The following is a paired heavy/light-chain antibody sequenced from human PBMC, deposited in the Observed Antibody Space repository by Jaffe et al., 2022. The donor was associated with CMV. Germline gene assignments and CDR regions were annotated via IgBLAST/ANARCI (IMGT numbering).Light chain of an antibody. CDR2: EVS. Sequence: QSALTQPASVSGSPGQSITISCTGTSSDVGSYNLVSWYQQHPGKAPKLMIYEVSKRPSGVSNRFSGSKSGKTASLTISGLQAEDEADYYCCSYASSSSFYVVFGGGTKLTVL. CDR3: CSYASSSSFYVV. CDR1: SSDVGSYNL. J-gene: IGLJ2*01. V-gene: IGLV2-23*02.
Heavy chain of an antibody. Sequence: EVQLVQSGAEVKKPGESLKISCKGSGYRFTSDWIGWVRQMPGKGLEWMGSIYPGDSDTRYSPSFQGQVTISADKSISTAYLQWSSLKASDTAIYYCARQDHDFWSASWNYFDYWGQGTLVTVSS. D-gene: IGHD3-3*01. V-gene: IGHV5-51*01. CDR2: IYPGDSDT. CDR1: GYRFTSDW. CDR3: ARQDHDFWSASWNYFDY. J-gene: IGHJ4*02.